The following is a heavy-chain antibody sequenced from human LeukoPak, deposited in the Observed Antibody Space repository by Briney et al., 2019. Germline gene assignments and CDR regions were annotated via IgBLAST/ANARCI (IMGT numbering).Heavy chain of an antibody. J-gene: IGHJ6*02. CDR3: AKEEPYFDTMTGWAYYYYGMDV. V-gene: IGHV3-23*01. Sequence: GGSLRRSCAASGLNFRNFGMNWLPPGPGKGLEWVSALSGSGGSTYYAESVKGRFTISRDNSKNTVYLDLNSLRAEDTALYYCAKEEPYFDTMTGWAYYYYGMDVWGQGTPVTVSS. D-gene: IGHD3-9*01. CDR1: GLNFRNFG. CDR2: LSGSGGST.